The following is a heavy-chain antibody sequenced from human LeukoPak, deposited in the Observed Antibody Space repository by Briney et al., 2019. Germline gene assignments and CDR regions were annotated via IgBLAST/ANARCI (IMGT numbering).Heavy chain of an antibody. CDR2: IYYSGST. CDR3: ARGRGYYYYYMDV. V-gene: IGHV4-59*12. J-gene: IGHJ6*03. Sequence: PSETLSLTCTVSGGSISSYYWSWIRQPPGKGLEWIGYIYYSGSTNYNPSLKSRVTISVDTSKNQFSLKLSSVTAADTAVYYCARGRGYYYYYMDVWGKGTTVTVSS. CDR1: GGSISSYY.